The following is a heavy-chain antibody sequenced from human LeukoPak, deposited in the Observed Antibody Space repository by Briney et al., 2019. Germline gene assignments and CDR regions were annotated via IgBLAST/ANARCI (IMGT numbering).Heavy chain of an antibody. D-gene: IGHD1-26*01. CDR1: GFTFSSYS. CDR3: ARAASGSPDY. V-gene: IGHV3-21*01. J-gene: IGHJ4*02. Sequence: KPGGSLRLSCAASGFTFSSYSMNWDRQAPGKGLEWVSSISSSSSYIYYADSVKGRFTISRDNAKNSLYLQMNSLRAEDTAVYYCARAASGSPDYWGQGTLVTVSS. CDR2: ISSSSSYI.